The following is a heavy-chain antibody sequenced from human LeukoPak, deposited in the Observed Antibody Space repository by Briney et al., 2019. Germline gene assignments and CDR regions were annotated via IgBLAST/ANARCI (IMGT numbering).Heavy chain of an antibody. D-gene: IGHD6-13*01. V-gene: IGHV4-61*02. CDR1: GGSISSGSYY. CDR2: IYTSGST. Sequence: SETLSLTCTVSGGSISSGSYYWSWIRQPAGKGLEWIGRIYTSGSTNYNPSLKSRVTISVDTSKNQFSLKLSSVTAADTAVYYCARFDYSSSFDYWGRGTLVTVSS. CDR3: ARFDYSSSFDY. J-gene: IGHJ4*02.